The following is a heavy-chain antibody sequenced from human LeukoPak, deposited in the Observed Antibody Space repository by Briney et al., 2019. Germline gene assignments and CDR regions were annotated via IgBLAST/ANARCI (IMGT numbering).Heavy chain of an antibody. CDR2: IIPILGIA. D-gene: IGHD6-19*01. CDR3: ARGRYSSGPSGY. J-gene: IGHJ4*02. CDR1: GGTFSSYA. V-gene: IGHV1-69*04. Sequence: SVKVSCKASGGTFSSYAISWVRQAPGQGLEWMGRIIPILGIANYAQKFQGRVTITADKSTSTAYMELSSLRSEDTAVYYCARGRYSSGPSGYWGQGTLVTVSS.